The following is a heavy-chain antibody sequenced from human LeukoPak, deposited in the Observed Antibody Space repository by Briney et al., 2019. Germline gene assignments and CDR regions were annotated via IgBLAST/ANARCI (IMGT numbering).Heavy chain of an antibody. D-gene: IGHD6-13*01. Sequence: ASVKVSCKASGYTFTSYYMHWVRQAPGQGLEWMGIINPSGGSTSYAQKFQGRVTMTRDTSTSTVYMELSSLRSEDTAVYYCAKDQYRGYSKGVNDYWGQGTLVTVSS. CDR1: GYTFTSYY. CDR3: AKDQYRGYSKGVNDY. CDR2: INPSGGST. J-gene: IGHJ4*02. V-gene: IGHV1-46*01.